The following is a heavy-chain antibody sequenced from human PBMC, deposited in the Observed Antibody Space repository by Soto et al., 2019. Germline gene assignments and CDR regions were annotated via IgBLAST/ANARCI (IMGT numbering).Heavy chain of an antibody. J-gene: IGHJ4*02. V-gene: IGHV2-5*02. Sequence: QITLKESGPTLVKPTQTLTLTCTFSGFSLSTSGVGVGWIRQPPGKALELLALIYWDDDKRYSPSLKSRLTIAKDTSKNQVVLTMTNMDPVDTATYYCAHMREYCSSTSCPQGGFDYGGKGTLVTVSS. CDR2: IYWDDDK. D-gene: IGHD2-2*01. CDR3: AHMREYCSSTSCPQGGFDY. CDR1: GFSLSTSGVG.